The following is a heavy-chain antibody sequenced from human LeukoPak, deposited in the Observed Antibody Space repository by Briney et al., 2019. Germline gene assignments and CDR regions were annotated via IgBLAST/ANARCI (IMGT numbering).Heavy chain of an antibody. J-gene: IGHJ6*02. CDR3: ARLYYYGMDV. CDR2: IYYSGNT. Sequence: SETLSLTCTVSGGSISSYYWSWIRQPPGKGLECIGYIYYSGNTNYNPSLKSRVTISVDTSKNQFSLKLSSVTAADTAVYYCARLYYYGMDVWGQGTTVTVSS. CDR1: GGSISSYY. V-gene: IGHV4-59*01.